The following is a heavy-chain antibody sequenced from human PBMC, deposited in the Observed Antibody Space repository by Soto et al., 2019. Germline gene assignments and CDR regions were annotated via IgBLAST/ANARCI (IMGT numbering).Heavy chain of an antibody. Sequence: ASVKVSCKTSGYTFTGYYIHWVRQAPGQGLEWMGWINPNNGGTKYAQKFQGRVTLTIDTSINTAHMDLSRLRSDDTAVYFCARAGIAAAGSGEYAMDVWRQGTTVTVSS. CDR3: ARAGIAAAGSGEYAMDV. CDR1: GYTFTGYY. J-gene: IGHJ6*02. CDR2: INPNNGGT. D-gene: IGHD6-13*01. V-gene: IGHV1-2*02.